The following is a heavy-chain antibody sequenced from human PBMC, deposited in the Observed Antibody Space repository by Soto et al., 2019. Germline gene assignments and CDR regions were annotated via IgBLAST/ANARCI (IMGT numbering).Heavy chain of an antibody. V-gene: IGHV5-10-1*01. D-gene: IGHD6-13*01. J-gene: IGHJ3*02. CDR1: GYSFTNYW. Sequence: EVQLVQSGAEVKEPGESLRISCKGSGYSFTNYWISWVRQMPGKGLEWMGRIDPSDSYTNYSPSFQGHVTFSVDKSISIAYLQWSSLKASDTAMYYCARHAGVNSSPAGDGFDIWGQGTMVTVSS. CDR3: ARHAGVNSSPAGDGFDI. CDR2: IDPSDSYT.